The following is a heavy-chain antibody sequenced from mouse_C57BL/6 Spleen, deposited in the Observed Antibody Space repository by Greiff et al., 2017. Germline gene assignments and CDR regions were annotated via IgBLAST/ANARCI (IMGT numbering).Heavy chain of an antibody. CDR2: IDPSDSYT. V-gene: IGHV1-50*01. J-gene: IGHJ2*01. CDR3: AREGSNRDFDY. CDR1: GYTFTSYW. Sequence: QVQLQQPGAELVKPGASVKLSCKASGYTFTSYWMQWVKQRPGQGLEWIGEIDPSDSYTNYTQKFKGKATLTVDTSSGTAYMQLSSLTSEDSAVYYCAREGSNRDFDYWGQGTTLTVSS.